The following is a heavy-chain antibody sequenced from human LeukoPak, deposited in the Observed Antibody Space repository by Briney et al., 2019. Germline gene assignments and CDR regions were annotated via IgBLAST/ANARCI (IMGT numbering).Heavy chain of an antibody. Sequence: PSETLSLTCTVSGGSISNYHWCWIRQPAGKGLEGIGQIHTSGSTNYNPPLKSRVSMSIVMTEDQVSLTIRSVTAADTAFYYCARRDISSGWSFDYWGQGTLVTVSS. J-gene: IGHJ4*02. CDR2: IHTSGST. CDR3: ARRDISSGWSFDY. D-gene: IGHD6-19*01. CDR1: GGSISNYH. V-gene: IGHV4-4*07.